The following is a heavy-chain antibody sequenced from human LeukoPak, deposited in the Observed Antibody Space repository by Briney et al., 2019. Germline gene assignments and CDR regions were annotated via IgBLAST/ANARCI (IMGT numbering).Heavy chain of an antibody. V-gene: IGHV3-66*01. CDR2: IYSGGST. CDR1: GFTVSSNY. D-gene: IGHD3-10*01. CDR3: ARDRGDLNWFDP. Sequence: GGSLRLFCAASGFTVSSNYMSWVRQAPGKGLEWVSVIYSGGSTYYADSVKGRFTISRDNSKNTLYLQMNSLRAEDTAVYYCARDRGDLNWFDPWGQGTLVTVSS. J-gene: IGHJ5*02.